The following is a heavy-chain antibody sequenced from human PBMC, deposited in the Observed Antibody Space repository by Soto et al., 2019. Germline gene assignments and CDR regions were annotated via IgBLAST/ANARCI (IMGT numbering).Heavy chain of an antibody. D-gene: IGHD3-9*01. CDR3: ARLEGLATISYYFDY. Sequence: QLQLQESGPGLVKPSETLSLTCSVSGDSINSDNYYWGWIRQPPGKGLEWIGSIYYRGNTYYNPSLKTRVTTSLDKPKSQFALALNSVTAADSAVYFCARLEGLATISYYFDYWGQGTLVTVSS. CDR2: IYYRGNT. CDR1: GDSINSDNYY. J-gene: IGHJ4*02. V-gene: IGHV4-39*01.